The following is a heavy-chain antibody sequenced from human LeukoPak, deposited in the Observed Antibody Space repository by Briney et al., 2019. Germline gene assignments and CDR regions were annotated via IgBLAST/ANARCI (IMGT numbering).Heavy chain of an antibody. CDR2: ISSSSSYI. CDR3: ARDFTRWDYDILTGSAD. V-gene: IGHV3-21*01. J-gene: IGHJ4*02. CDR1: GFTFSSYS. Sequence: NPGGSLRLSCAASGFTFSSYSMNWVRQAPGKGLEWVSSISSSSSYIYYADSVKGRFTISRDNAKNSLYLQMNSLRAEDTAVYYCARDFTRWDYDILTGSADRGQGTLATVSS. D-gene: IGHD3-9*01.